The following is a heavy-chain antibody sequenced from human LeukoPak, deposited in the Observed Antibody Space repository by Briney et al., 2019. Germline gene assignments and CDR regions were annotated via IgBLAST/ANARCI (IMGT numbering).Heavy chain of an antibody. CDR3: ARGVNSMDAFDI. CDR2: IYYSGST. CDR1: GGFISSYY. D-gene: IGHD3-3*02. J-gene: IGHJ3*02. V-gene: IGHV4-59*01. Sequence: SETLSLTCTVSGGFISSYYWSWIRQPPGKGLEWIGYIYYSGSTNYNPSLKSRVTISVDTSKNQFSLKLSSVTAADTAVYYCARGVNSMDAFDIWGQGTMVTVSS.